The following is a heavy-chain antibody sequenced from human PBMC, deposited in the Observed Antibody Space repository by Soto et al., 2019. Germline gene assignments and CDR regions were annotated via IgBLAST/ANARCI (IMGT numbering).Heavy chain of an antibody. CDR1: GGSISSGDYY. J-gene: IGHJ4*02. V-gene: IGHV4-30-4*01. Sequence: QVQLQESGPGLVKPSQTLSLTCTVSGGSISSGDYYWSWIRQPPGKGLEWIGYIYYSGSTYYNPXXXXXXXXXXXXXXXXXXXXXXXXXXXXXXXXXXXXXXXSXFLVSWGQGTLVTVSS. CDR2: IYYSGST. CDR3: XXXXXSXFLVS.